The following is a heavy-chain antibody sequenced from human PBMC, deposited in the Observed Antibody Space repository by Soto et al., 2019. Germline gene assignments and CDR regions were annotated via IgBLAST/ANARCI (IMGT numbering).Heavy chain of an antibody. CDR3: AHTPLRLGEDY. CDR2: IYWNDDK. CDR1: GLSLSTSGGG. J-gene: IGHJ4*02. D-gene: IGHD3-10*01. Sequence: SGPPLLNPTQTLTLTCSFPGLSLSTSGGGVGWIRQPPGKALEWLALIYWNDDKRYSPSLKSRLTITKDTSKNQVVLTMTNMDPVDXATYYCAHTPLRLGEDYWGQGTLVTVSS. V-gene: IGHV2-5*01.